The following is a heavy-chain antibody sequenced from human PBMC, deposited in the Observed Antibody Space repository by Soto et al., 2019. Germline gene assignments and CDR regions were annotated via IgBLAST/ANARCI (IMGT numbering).Heavy chain of an antibody. V-gene: IGHV4-59*01. J-gene: IGHJ5*02. CDR1: GVSIISYY. CDR3: AVMGTTATAIWFDL. CDR2: VYYRGST. D-gene: IGHD1-1*01. Sequence: PSETLSLTCTVSGVSIISYYWSWIRQPPGKGLEWIGYVYYRGSTNYNPSLNSRVTISLDTSKNQFSLRLTSVTAADSAVYYCAVMGTTATAIWFDLWGQGTLVTVSS.